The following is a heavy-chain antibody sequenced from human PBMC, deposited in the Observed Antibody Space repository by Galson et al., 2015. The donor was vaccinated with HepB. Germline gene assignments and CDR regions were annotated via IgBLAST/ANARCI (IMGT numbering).Heavy chain of an antibody. Sequence: ETLSLTCAVYGGSFSGYYWSWIRQPPGKGLEWIGEINHSGSTNYNPSLKSRVTISVDTSKNQFSLKLSSVTAADTAVYYCARARDCTSTSCYTTRRIYYYYYMDVWGKGTTVTVSS. CDR2: INHSGST. CDR1: GGSFSGYY. J-gene: IGHJ6*03. CDR3: ARARDCTSTSCYTTRRIYYYYYMDV. D-gene: IGHD2-2*02. V-gene: IGHV4-34*01.